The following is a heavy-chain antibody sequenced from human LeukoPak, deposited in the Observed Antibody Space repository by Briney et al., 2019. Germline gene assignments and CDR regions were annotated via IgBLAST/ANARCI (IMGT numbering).Heavy chain of an antibody. CDR2: INNEGSNT. J-gene: IGHJ4*02. Sequence: GGSLRLSCVVSGLTFSNHWMHWVRQAPGKGLVWVSHINNEGSNTRYADSVKGRFTISRDNGKNTVYLQMNSLRADDAAVYYCATKAGNFQERVSLDYWGQGILVTVSS. CDR3: ATKAGNFQERVSLDY. V-gene: IGHV3-74*01. D-gene: IGHD1-1*01. CDR1: GLTFSNHW.